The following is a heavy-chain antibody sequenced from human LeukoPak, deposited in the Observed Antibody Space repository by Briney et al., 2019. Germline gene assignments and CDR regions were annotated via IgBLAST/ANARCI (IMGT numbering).Heavy chain of an antibody. V-gene: IGHV3-23*01. J-gene: IGHJ5*02. CDR1: RFTFSSYA. CDR3: AKDGGVATVISWFDP. Sequence: PGGSLRLSCAASRFTFSSYAMSWVRQAPGKGLEWVSAISGSGGSTYYADSVKGRFTISRDNSKNTLYLQMNSLRAEDTAVYYCAKDGGVATVISWFDPWGQGTLVTVSS. CDR2: ISGSGGST. D-gene: IGHD4-4*01.